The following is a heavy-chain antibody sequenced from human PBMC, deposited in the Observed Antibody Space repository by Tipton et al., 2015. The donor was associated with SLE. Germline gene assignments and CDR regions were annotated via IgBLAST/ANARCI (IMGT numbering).Heavy chain of an antibody. D-gene: IGHD4-11*01. V-gene: IGHV4-34*01. CDR1: GGSFSGYY. J-gene: IGHJ4*02. CDR2: INHSGST. CDR3: ARWAGPTVNFDY. Sequence: TLSLTCAVYGGSFSGYYWSWIRQPPGKGLEWIGEINHSGSTNYNPSLKSRVTTSVDTSKNQFSLKLSSVTAADTAVYYCARWAGPTVNFDYWGQGTLVTVSS.